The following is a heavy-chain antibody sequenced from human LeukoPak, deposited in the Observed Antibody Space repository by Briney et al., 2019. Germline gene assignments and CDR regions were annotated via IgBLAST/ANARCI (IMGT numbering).Heavy chain of an antibody. CDR1: GGSISSYY. CDR3: ARVPAARKNSHWFDP. D-gene: IGHD2-2*01. V-gene: IGHV4-59*01. CDR2: IYYSGST. Sequence: SETLSLTCTVSGGSISSYYWSWIRQPPGKGLEWIGSIYYSGSTYYNPSLKSRVTISVDTSKNQFSLKLSSVTAADTAVYYCARVPAARKNSHWFDPWGQGTLVTVSS. J-gene: IGHJ5*02.